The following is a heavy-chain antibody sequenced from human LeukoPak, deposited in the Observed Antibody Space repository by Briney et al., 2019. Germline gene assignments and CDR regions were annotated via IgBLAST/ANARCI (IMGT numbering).Heavy chain of an antibody. CDR3: TTLYGSGRFD. D-gene: IGHD3-10*01. J-gene: IGHJ4*02. V-gene: IGHV3-15*01. CDR1: GLTGSNTW. CDR2: IRSKPLGGTT. Sequence: PWGSLSRSCAASGLTGSNTWRSWVRHVPGKGLEWVGRIRSKPLGGTTDYTAPVEGRFTISRDDSKNTLYLQMNSLKIEDTAVYYCTTLYGSGRFDWGQGTLVTVSS.